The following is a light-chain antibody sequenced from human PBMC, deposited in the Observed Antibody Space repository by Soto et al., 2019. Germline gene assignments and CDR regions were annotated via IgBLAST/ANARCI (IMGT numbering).Light chain of an antibody. CDR1: QGIRND. CDR3: QQYNSYWT. CDR2: DAS. Sequence: DIQMSQTPSSLSASVGDRVTITCRASQGIRNDLGWYQQKPGKAPKLLIYDASSLESGVPSRFSGSGSGTEFTLTISSLQPDDFATYYCQQYNSYWTFGQGTMADIK. V-gene: IGKV1-17*01. J-gene: IGKJ1*01.